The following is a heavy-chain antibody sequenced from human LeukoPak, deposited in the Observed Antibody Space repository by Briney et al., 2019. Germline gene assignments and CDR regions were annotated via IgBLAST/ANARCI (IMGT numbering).Heavy chain of an antibody. D-gene: IGHD1-26*01. CDR3: ARHHLSGSPLDY. CDR2: IYYSGST. Sequence: PSETLSLTCSVSGGSISSDDYCWNWIRQHPGKGLEWIGYIYYSGSTYYNPSLKSRVALSVDTSKNQFSLKLSSVTAADTAVYYCARHHLSGSPLDYWGQGTLVTVSS. CDR1: GGSISSDDYC. J-gene: IGHJ4*02. V-gene: IGHV4-30-4*08.